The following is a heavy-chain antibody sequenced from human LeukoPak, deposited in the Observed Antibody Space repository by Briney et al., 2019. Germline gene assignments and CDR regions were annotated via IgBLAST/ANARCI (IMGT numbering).Heavy chain of an antibody. Sequence: GGSLRLSCAASGFTFSNAWMSWVRQAPGKGLEWVGRIKSKTDGGTTDYAAPVKGRFTTSRDDSKNTLYLQMNSLKTEDTAVYYCTTGNYYYYYGMDVWGQGTTVTVSS. CDR2: IKSKTDGGTT. V-gene: IGHV3-15*01. J-gene: IGHJ6*02. CDR1: GFTFSNAW. D-gene: IGHD4-4*01. CDR3: TTGNYYYYYGMDV.